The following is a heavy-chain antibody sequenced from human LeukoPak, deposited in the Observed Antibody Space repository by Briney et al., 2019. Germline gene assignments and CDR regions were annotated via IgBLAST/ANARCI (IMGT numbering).Heavy chain of an antibody. CDR3: ARDSRGYFWSGPRFDY. V-gene: IGHV1-18*01. J-gene: IGHJ4*02. CDR2: ISAYNGNT. D-gene: IGHD3-3*01. Sequence: GASVKVSCKASGYTFTSYGISWVRQAPGQGLEWMGWISAYNGNTNYAQKLQGRVTMTTDTSTSTAYGELRSLRSDGTAVDYCARDSRGYFWSGPRFDYWGQGTLVTVSS. CDR1: GYTFTSYG.